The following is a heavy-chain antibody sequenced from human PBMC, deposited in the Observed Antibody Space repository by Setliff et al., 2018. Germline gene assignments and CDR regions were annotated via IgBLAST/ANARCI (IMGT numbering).Heavy chain of an antibody. V-gene: IGHV3-48*01. Sequence: GGSLRLSCAASGFSFSSYGMNWARQAPEKGLEWVSYISSSSSTIYYADSVKGRFTISRDNAKNSLYLQMRDLRAEDTAVYYCAKDFWSGYVSYLDPWGQGTLVTVSS. CDR3: AKDFWSGYVSYLDP. J-gene: IGHJ5*02. CDR1: GFSFSSYG. D-gene: IGHD3-3*01. CDR2: ISSSSSTI.